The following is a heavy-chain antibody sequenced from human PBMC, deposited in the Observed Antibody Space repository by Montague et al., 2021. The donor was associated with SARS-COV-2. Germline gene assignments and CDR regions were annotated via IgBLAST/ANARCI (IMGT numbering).Heavy chain of an antibody. CDR3: ARDKRRITTAFGYYGMDV. D-gene: IGHD3-16*01. CDR1: GFTFSSYA. CDR2: ISYDGSNK. J-gene: IGHJ6*02. Sequence: SLRLSFAASGFTFSSYAMHWVRQAPGKGLEWVAVISYDGSNKYYVDSVKGRFTISRDNSKSTLYLQVNSLRAEDTAVYYCARDKRRITTAFGYYGMDVWGQGTTVTVSS. V-gene: IGHV3-30*04.